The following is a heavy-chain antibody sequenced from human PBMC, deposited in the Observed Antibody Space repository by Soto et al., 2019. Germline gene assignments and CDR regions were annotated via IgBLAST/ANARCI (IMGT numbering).Heavy chain of an antibody. Sequence: ASVKVSCKASDYTFINYGISWVRQAPGQGLEWMGWISAYNGNTNYAQKLQGRVTMTTDTSTSTAYMELRSLTSDDTAVYYCARVYGGNLHFDDWGKGTVVTVCS. J-gene: IGHJ4*02. CDR1: DYTFINYG. D-gene: IGHD4-17*01. V-gene: IGHV1-18*01. CDR3: ARVYGGNLHFDD. CDR2: ISAYNGNT.